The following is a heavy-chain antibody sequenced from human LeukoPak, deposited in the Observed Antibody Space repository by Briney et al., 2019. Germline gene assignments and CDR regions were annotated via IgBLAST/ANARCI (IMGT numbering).Heavy chain of an antibody. J-gene: IGHJ5*02. V-gene: IGHV3-21*01. CDR2: ISSSSSYI. CDR3: ARSTGKFNWFDP. Sequence: GGSLRLSCAASGFTFSSYSMNWVRQAPGKGLEWVSSISSSSSYIYYADSVKGRFTISRDNAKNSLYLQMNSLRAEDTAVYYCARSTGKFNWFDPWGQGTLVTVSS. D-gene: IGHD2-8*02. CDR1: GFTFSSYS.